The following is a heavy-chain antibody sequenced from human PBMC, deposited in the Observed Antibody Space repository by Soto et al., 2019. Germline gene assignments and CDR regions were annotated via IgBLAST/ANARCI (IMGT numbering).Heavy chain of an antibody. CDR3: ARMPSEQQPS. J-gene: IGHJ5*02. CDR1: GFTFSSYS. D-gene: IGHD6-13*01. CDR2: ISSSSSYI. Sequence: RLSCAASGFTFSSYSMNWVRQAPGKGLEWVSSISSSSSYIYYADSVKGRFTISRDNAKNSLYLQMNSLRAEDTAVYYCARMPSEQQPSWGQGTLVTVSS. V-gene: IGHV3-21*01.